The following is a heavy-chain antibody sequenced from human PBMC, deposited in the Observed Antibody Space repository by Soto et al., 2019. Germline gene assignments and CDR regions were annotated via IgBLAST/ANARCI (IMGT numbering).Heavy chain of an antibody. V-gene: IGHV1-69*01. J-gene: IGHJ4*02. CDR2: IIPIFGTA. Sequence: QVQLVQSGAEVKKPGSSVKVSCKASGGTFSSYAISWVRQAPGQGLEWMGGIIPIFGTANYAQQFQGRVTITADESTSTAYMELSRLRSEDTAVYYCARTSAPSSGWYRDDFDYWGQGTLVTVSS. CDR1: GGTFSSYA. CDR3: ARTSAPSSGWYRDDFDY. D-gene: IGHD6-19*01.